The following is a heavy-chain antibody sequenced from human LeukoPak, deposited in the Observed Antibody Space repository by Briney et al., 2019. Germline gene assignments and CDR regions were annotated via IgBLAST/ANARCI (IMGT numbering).Heavy chain of an antibody. CDR1: GITFSSYAM. Sequence: GSLRLSCAASGITFSSYAMTWVRQPPGKGLEWIGEIYSSGSTNYNPSLKSRVTISVDKSKNQFSLKLSSVTAADTAVYYCARYSGSYLGIDFWGQGTLVTVSS. V-gene: IGHV4-4*02. CDR2: IYSSGST. CDR3: ARYSGSYLGIDF. J-gene: IGHJ4*02. D-gene: IGHD1-26*01.